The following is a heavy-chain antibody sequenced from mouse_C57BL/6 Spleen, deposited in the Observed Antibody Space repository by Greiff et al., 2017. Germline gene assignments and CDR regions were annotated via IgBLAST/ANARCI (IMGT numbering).Heavy chain of an antibody. CDR3: ARSGDYDVEVFAY. Sequence: VQLQQSGAELAKPGASVKLSCKASGYTFTSYWMHWVKQRPGQGLEGIGYINPSRGYTKYNQKFKDKATLTADKSSSTAYMQLSSLTYEDSAVYYCARSGDYDVEVFAYWGQGTLVTVSA. CDR2: INPSRGYT. D-gene: IGHD2-4*01. V-gene: IGHV1-7*01. J-gene: IGHJ3*01. CDR1: GYTFTSYW.